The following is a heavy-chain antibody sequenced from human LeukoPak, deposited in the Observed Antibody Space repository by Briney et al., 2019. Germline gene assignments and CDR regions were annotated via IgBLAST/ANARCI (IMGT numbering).Heavy chain of an antibody. D-gene: IGHD2-2*01. V-gene: IGHV1-69*04. CDR2: IIPIFGIA. CDR1: GGTFSSYA. Sequence: ASVKVSCKASGGTFSSYAISWVRQAPGQGLEWMGRIIPIFGIANYAQKFQGRVTITADKSTSTAYMGLSSLRSEDTAVYYCARDIVVVPAAMGIGTWFDPWGQGTLVTVSS. CDR3: ARDIVVVPAAMGIGTWFDP. J-gene: IGHJ5*02.